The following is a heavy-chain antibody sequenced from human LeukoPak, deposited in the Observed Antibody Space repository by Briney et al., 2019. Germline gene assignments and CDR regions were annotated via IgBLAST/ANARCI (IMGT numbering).Heavy chain of an antibody. V-gene: IGHV1-18*01. CDR3: ARDFGMFTISHGDAFAI. CDR1: GYTFDNYG. CDR2: ISAYDGNT. J-gene: IGHJ3*02. D-gene: IGHD5-24*01. Sequence: GASVKVSCKASGYTFDNYGISWVRQAPGQGLEWMGWISAYDGNTNYANKLQGRVTMTTDASMSTAFMELRSLTSDDTAVYFCARDFGMFTISHGDAFAIWGQGTVVTVSS.